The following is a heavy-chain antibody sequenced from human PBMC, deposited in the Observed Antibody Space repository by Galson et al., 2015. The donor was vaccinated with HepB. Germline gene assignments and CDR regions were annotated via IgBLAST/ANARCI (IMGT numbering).Heavy chain of an antibody. CDR1: GFTFSSYS. D-gene: IGHD6-13*01. V-gene: IGHV3-21*01. CDR3: AREGGAAGTLDY. CDR2: ISSSSSYI. Sequence: SLRLSCAASGFTFSSYSMNWVRQAPGKGLEWVSSISSSSSYIYYADSVKGRFTISKDNAKNSLYLQMNSLRAEDTAVYYCAREGGAAGTLDYWVQGTLITVS. J-gene: IGHJ4*02.